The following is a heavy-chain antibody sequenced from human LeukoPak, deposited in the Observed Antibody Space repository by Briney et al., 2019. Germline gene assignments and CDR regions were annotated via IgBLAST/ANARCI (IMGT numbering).Heavy chain of an antibody. V-gene: IGHV1-24*01. CDR2: FDPEDGET. Sequence: ASVKVSCKVSGYTLTELSVHWVRQAPGKGLEWMGGFDPEDGETIYAQKFQGRVTMTEDTSTDTAYMELSSLRSEDTAVYYCATAPYVEMATIFYWGQGTLVTVSS. J-gene: IGHJ4*02. D-gene: IGHD5-24*01. CDR1: GYTLTELS. CDR3: ATAPYVEMATIFY.